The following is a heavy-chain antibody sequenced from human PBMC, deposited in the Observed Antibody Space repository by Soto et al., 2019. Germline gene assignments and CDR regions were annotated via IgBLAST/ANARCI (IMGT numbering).Heavy chain of an antibody. J-gene: IGHJ4*02. CDR2: IHYTGTT. CDR3: ARRLALVSGPFDH. Sequence: PSETLSLTCSVSGSSISGFYWGWFRQAPGKGLDWVGYIHYTGTTNYNPSLKSRVTIFVDTSKNQFSLRLTSVTAADTAVYYCARRLALVSGPFDHWGPGSLVTVSS. D-gene: IGHD2-21*02. V-gene: IGHV4-59*12. CDR1: GSSISGFY.